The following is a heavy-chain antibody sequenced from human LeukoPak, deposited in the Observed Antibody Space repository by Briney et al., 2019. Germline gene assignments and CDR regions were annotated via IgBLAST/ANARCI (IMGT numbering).Heavy chain of an antibody. CDR3: ARGRELRPWNGTTRRAKFDY. D-gene: IGHD1-26*01. CDR2: INHSGST. CDR1: GGSFSGYY. V-gene: IGHV4-34*01. Sequence: PSETLSLTCAVYGGSFSGYYWSWIRQPPGKGLEWIGEINHSGSTNYNPSLKSRVTISVDTSKNQFSLKLSSVTAADTAVYYCARGRELRPWNGTTRRAKFDYWGQGTLVTVSS. J-gene: IGHJ4*02.